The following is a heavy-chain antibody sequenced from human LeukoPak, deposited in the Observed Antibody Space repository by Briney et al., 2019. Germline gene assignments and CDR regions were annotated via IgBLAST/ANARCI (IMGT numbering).Heavy chain of an antibody. Sequence: SVKVSCKASGGTFSSYAISWVRQAPGQGLEWMGRIIPILNLANYAQKFQGRVTIDADKSTSTAYMELSSLRSAGTVVYYCARGRAFQSYDSPFVPWGQGSLVTVS. J-gene: IGHJ5*02. D-gene: IGHD3-16*01. CDR3: ARGRAFQSYDSPFVP. CDR1: GGTFSSYA. V-gene: IGHV1-69*04. CDR2: IIPILNLA.